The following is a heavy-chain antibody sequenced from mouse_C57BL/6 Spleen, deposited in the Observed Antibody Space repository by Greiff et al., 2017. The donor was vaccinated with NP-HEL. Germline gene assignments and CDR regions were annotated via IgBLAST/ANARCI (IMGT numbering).Heavy chain of an antibody. Sequence: EVKLVESGGGLVQPGGSLSLSCAASGFTFTDYYMSWVRQPPGKALEWLGFIRNKANGYTTEYSASVKGRFTISRANSQSILYLQMNALRAEDSATYYCAVSDDYGSSADWGKGTTLTVAS. CDR2: IRNKANGYTT. CDR1: GFTFTDYY. CDR3: AVSDDYGSSAD. J-gene: IGHJ2*01. V-gene: IGHV7-3*01. D-gene: IGHD1-1*01.